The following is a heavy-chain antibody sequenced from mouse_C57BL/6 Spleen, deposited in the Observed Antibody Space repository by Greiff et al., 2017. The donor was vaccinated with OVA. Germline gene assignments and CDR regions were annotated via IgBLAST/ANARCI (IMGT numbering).Heavy chain of an antibody. CDR2: INPNYGTT. D-gene: IGHD2-3*01. V-gene: IGHV1-39*01. J-gene: IGHJ1*03. Sequence: EVQLQQSGPELVKPGASVKISCKASGYSFTDYNMNWVKQSNGKSLEWIGVINPNYGTTSYNQKFKGKATLTEDQSSSTAYMQLNSLTSEDSAVYYCATPSYDGYHWYFDVWGTGTTVTVSS. CDR1: GYSFTDYN. CDR3: ATPSYDGYHWYFDV.